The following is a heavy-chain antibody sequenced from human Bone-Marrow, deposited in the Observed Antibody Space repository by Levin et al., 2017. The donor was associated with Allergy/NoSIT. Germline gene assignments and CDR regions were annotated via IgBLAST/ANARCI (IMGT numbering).Heavy chain of an antibody. CDR2: IHSGGSI. Sequence: GESLKISCAASGFTIKNYYMGWVRQAPGKGLEWVSSIHSGGSIYYADSVKGRFTISRDNFKNTLFLQMTSLRADDTATYYCARDLGDNNGFDFWGRGTMVTVSS. CDR1: GFTIKNYY. J-gene: IGHJ3*01. D-gene: IGHD3-10*01. CDR3: ARDLGDNNGFDF. V-gene: IGHV3-53*01.